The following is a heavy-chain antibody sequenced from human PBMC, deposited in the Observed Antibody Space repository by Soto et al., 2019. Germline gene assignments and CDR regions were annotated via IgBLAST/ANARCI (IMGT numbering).Heavy chain of an antibody. CDR1: GGTFSSYA. CDR2: IMPMYGIG. J-gene: IGHJ6*02. CDR3: ARSFRTQYFHAMDV. V-gene: IGHV1-69*01. Sequence: QVQLVQSGAEVKKPGSSVKVSCKASGGTFSSYAFSWVRQAPGQGLEWMGGIMPMYGIGNYAEKFQGRVTITTDESTSTAYMEMSSLRSEDTAIYYCARSFRTQYFHAMDVCGQGTTVTVS.